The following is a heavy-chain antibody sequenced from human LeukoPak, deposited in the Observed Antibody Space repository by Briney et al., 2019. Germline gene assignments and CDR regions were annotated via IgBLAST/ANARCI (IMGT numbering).Heavy chain of an antibody. CDR2: ISTSSSYI. Sequence: PGGSLRLSCVASGFTFSSYAMNWVRQAPGKGLEWISSISTSSSYIYYANSVKGRFTISRDNAKNSLYLQMNSLRAEDTAVYYCAKVGTYSSSPRYFQHWGQGTLVTVSS. CDR1: GFTFSSYA. CDR3: AKVGTYSSSPRYFQH. J-gene: IGHJ1*01. V-gene: IGHV3-21*01. D-gene: IGHD6-6*01.